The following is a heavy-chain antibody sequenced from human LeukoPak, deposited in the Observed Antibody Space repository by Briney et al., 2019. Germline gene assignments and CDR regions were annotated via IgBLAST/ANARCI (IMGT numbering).Heavy chain of an antibody. Sequence: SETLSLTCTVSGGSIRSYYWSWIRQPPGKGLEWIGYIYYSGNTNYNPSLKSRVTISVDTSKNQFSLKLSSVTAADTAVYYCARVLQDAFDIWGQGTMVTVSS. J-gene: IGHJ3*02. CDR2: IYYSGNT. V-gene: IGHV4-59*12. CDR1: GGSIRSYY. D-gene: IGHD4-11*01. CDR3: ARVLQDAFDI.